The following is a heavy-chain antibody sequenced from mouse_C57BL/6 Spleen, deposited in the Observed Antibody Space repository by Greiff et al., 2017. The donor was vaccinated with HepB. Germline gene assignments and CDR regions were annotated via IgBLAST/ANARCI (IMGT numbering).Heavy chain of an antibody. V-gene: IGHV1-59*01. CDR2: IDPSDSYT. D-gene: IGHD1-1*01. Sequence: QVHVKQSGAELVRPGTSVKLSCKASGYTFTSYWMHWVKQSPGQGLEWIGVIDPSDSYTNYNQKFKGKATLTVDTSSSTAYMQLSSLTSEDSAVYYCARFLYYYDYFDYWGQGTTLTVSS. J-gene: IGHJ2*01. CDR3: ARFLYYYDYFDY. CDR1: GYTFTSYW.